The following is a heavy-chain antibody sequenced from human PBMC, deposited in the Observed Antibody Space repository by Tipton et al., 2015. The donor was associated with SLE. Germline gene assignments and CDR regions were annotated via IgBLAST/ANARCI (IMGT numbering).Heavy chain of an antibody. J-gene: IGHJ6*03. V-gene: IGHV4-61*02. CDR1: GVSITSGTYY. CDR2: IYSSGST. Sequence: TLSLTCTVSGVSITSGTYYWSWIRQPAGKGLEWIGRIYSSGSTNYNPSLKSRVTISVDTSKNQISLRLTSVTAADTAVYYCARGGAYGSGTYTYYYHYYYMDVWGKRTTVTVSS. D-gene: IGHD3-10*01. CDR3: ARGGAYGSGTYTYYYHYYYMDV.